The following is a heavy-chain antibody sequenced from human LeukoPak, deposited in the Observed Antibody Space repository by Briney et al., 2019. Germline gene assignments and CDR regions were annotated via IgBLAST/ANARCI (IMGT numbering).Heavy chain of an antibody. CDR3: ARDRLASISYYPPGGWFDP. J-gene: IGHJ5*02. CDR1: GGTFSSYA. V-gene: IGHV1-69*06. Sequence: GASVKVSCKASGGTFSSYAISWVRQAPGQGLEWMGGIIPIFGTANYAQKFQGRVTITADKSASTAYMELSSLRSEDTAVYYCARDRLASISYYPPGGWFDPWGQGTLVTVSS. CDR2: IIPIFGTA. D-gene: IGHD2-21*01.